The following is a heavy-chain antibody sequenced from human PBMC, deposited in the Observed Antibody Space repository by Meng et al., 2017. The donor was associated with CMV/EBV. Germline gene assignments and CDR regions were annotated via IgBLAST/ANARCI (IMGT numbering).Heavy chain of an antibody. CDR2: INPNSGGT. CDR1: GYTFTGYY. CDR3: AGTCTSCNNWFDP. D-gene: IGHD2-2*01. Sequence: ASVKVSCKASGYTFTGYYMHWVRQAPGQGLEWMGWINPNSGGTNCAQKFQGRVTMTRDTSISTAYMELSRLRSDDTAVYYCAGTCTSCNNWFDPWGQGTLVTVSS. V-gene: IGHV1-2*02. J-gene: IGHJ5*02.